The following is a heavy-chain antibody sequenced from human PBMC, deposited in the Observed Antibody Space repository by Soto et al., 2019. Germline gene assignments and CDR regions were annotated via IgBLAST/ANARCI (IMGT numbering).Heavy chain of an antibody. CDR1: GYTFSSYA. J-gene: IGHJ6*02. D-gene: IGHD3-10*01. Sequence: EVQLLESGGGLVQPGGSLRLSCVASGYTFSSYAIIWVRQAPGKGLESISSVSGSGGDTYYADSVKGRFTISRDNSKNTVYLQMNSLRAEDTAVYYCAKESSAAVSYWDGMDVWGQGTSVTVSS. CDR3: AKESSAAVSYWDGMDV. V-gene: IGHV3-23*01. CDR2: VSGSGGDT.